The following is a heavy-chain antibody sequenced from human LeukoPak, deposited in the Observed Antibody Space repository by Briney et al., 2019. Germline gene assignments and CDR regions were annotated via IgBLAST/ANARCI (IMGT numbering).Heavy chain of an antibody. D-gene: IGHD2-2*01. CDR1: EYSFTSYW. CDR3: TRHRYCSSTICSPSGY. V-gene: IGHV5-51*01. Sequence: GESLKISCKGSEYSFTSYWIGWVRPMPGKGLEWIGSIYPADSDTRYSPSFQGQVTISVDKSISTAYLQWSSLKASDTAMYYCTRHRYCSSTICSPSGYWGQGTLVTVSS. CDR2: IYPADSDT. J-gene: IGHJ4*02.